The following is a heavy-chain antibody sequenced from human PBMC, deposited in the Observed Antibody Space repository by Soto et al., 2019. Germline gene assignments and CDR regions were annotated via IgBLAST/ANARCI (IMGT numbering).Heavy chain of an antibody. J-gene: IGHJ4*02. CDR1: GVTLRKYG. D-gene: IGHD3-22*01. CDR2: ISYDGSNK. Sequence: GGAPRLSCGGSGVTLRKYGKHPGRPAPGQGLEWVAVISYDGSNKYYADSVKGRFTISRDNSKNTLYLQMNSLRAEDTAVYYCAKDVATNYDSSGYYSDYWGQGTLVTVSS. CDR3: AKDVATNYDSSGYYSDY. V-gene: IGHV3-30*18.